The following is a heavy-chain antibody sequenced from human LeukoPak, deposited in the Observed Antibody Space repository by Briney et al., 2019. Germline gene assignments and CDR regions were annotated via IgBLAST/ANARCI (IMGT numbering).Heavy chain of an antibody. CDR2: INPNSGGT. CDR3: ARTMYSSSWYVLDY. V-gene: IGHV1-2*04. Sequence: ASVKVSFKASGYTFTGYYMHWVRQAPGQGHEWMGWINPNSGGTNYAQKFQGWVTMTRDASISTAYMELSRLRSDDTAVYYCARTMYSSSWYVLDYWGQGTLVTVSS. CDR1: GYTFTGYY. D-gene: IGHD6-13*01. J-gene: IGHJ4*02.